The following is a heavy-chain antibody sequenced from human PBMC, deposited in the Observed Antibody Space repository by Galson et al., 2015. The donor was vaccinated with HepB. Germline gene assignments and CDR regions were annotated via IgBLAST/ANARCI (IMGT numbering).Heavy chain of an antibody. V-gene: IGHV4-39*01. CDR2: IYYSGST. J-gene: IGHJ4*02. CDR1: GGSISSSSYY. D-gene: IGHD3-10*01. Sequence: ETLSLTCTVSGGSISSSSYYWGWIRQPPGKGLEWIGSIYYSGSTYYNPSLKTLKRRVCISVDTSKNQFSLKLSSVTAADTAVYYCARLEGSGGYYVGAGYFDYWGQGTQVTVSS. CDR3: ARLEGSGGYYVGAGYFDY.